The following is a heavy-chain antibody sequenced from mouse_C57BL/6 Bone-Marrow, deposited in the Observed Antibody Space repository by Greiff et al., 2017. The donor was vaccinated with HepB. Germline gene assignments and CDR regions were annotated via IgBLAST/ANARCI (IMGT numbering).Heavy chain of an antibody. Sequence: QVQLQQPGAELVKPGASVKLSCKASGYTFTSYWMHWVKQRPGQGLEWIGMIHPNSGSTNYNEKFKSKATLTVDQSSSTAYMQLSSLTSEDSAVYYCARRRLRSLAYWGQGTLVTVSA. CDR3: ARRRLRSLAY. V-gene: IGHV1-64*01. D-gene: IGHD2-4*01. J-gene: IGHJ3*01. CDR1: GYTFTSYW. CDR2: IHPNSGST.